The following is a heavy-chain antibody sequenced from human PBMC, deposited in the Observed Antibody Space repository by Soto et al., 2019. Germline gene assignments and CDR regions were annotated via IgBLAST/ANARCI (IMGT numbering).Heavy chain of an antibody. CDR3: TTDQYYYYGMDV. CDR2: IKSKTDGGTT. V-gene: IGHV3-15*07. J-gene: IGHJ6*02. CDR1: GFTFSNAW. Sequence: EVQLVESGGGLVKPGGSLRLSCAASGFTFSNAWMNWVRQAPGKGLEWVGRIKSKTDGGTTDYAAPVKGRFTISRDDSKNTLYLQMNSLKTEDTVVYYCTTDQYYYYGMDVWGQGTTVTVSS.